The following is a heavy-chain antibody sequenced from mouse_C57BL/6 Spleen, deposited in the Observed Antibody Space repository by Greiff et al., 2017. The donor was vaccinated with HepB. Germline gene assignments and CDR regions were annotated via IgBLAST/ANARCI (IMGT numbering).Heavy chain of an antibody. CDR1: GYTFTSYW. CDR3: ARDNYGSSYEVFAY. CDR2: IDPSDSET. V-gene: IGHV1-52*01. D-gene: IGHD1-1*01. J-gene: IGHJ3*01. Sequence: QVQLQQSGAELVRPGSSVKLSCKASGYTFTSYWMHWVKQRPIQGLEWIGNIDPSDSETHYNQKFKDKATLTVDKSSSTAYMQLSSLTSEDSAVYYCARDNYGSSYEVFAYWGQGTLVTVSA.